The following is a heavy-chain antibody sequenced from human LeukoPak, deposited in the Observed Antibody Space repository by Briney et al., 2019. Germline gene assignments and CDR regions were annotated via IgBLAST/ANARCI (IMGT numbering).Heavy chain of an antibody. CDR3: ARALGGSGWYSYYYGMDV. V-gene: IGHV3-53*01. J-gene: IGHJ6*02. D-gene: IGHD6-19*01. CDR1: GFTVSSNY. CDR2: IYSGGST. Sequence: GGSLRLSCAASGFTVSSNYMSWVRQAPGRGLEWVSVIYSGGSTYYADSVKGRFTISRDNSKNTLYLQMNSLRAEDTAVYYCARALGGSGWYSYYYGMDVWGQGTTVTVSS.